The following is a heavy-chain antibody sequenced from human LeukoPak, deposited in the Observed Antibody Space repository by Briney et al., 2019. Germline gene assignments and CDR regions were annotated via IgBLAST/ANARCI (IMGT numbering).Heavy chain of an antibody. Sequence: PGGSLRLSCAASGFTFSDYYMSWIRQAPGKGLEWVSYISTSGTTIYYADSVKGRFTISRDNAKNSLYLQMNSLRAEDTAVYYCARDRRITGTFYYYMDVWGKGTTVTVSS. CDR1: GFTFSDYY. D-gene: IGHD1-7*01. J-gene: IGHJ6*03. CDR2: ISTSGTTI. V-gene: IGHV3-11*04. CDR3: ARDRRITGTFYYYMDV.